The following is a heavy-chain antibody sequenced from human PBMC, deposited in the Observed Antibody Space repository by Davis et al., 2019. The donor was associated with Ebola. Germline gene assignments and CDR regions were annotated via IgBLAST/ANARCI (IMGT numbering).Heavy chain of an antibody. V-gene: IGHV3-23*01. J-gene: IGHJ4*02. CDR2: ITDTGGRT. CDR1: GVTFRNYA. D-gene: IGHD3-16*01. CDR3: AKDPPSYGLWYFDY. Sequence: GESLKISCAVSGVTFRNYAMSWVRQAPGQGLEWVAAITDTGGRTHYADSVKGRFIISRDNSNNMLYLQMNSLRAEDTAVYYCAKDPPSYGLWYFDYWGQGTQVIVSS.